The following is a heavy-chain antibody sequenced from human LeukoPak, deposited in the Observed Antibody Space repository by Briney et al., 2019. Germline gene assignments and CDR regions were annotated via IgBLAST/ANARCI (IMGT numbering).Heavy chain of an antibody. CDR3: ARGGYSLWGYFDY. J-gene: IGHJ4*02. Sequence: GGSLRLSCAASGFTFSSYAMHWVRQAPGKGLEWVAVISYDESNKYYADSVKGRFTISRDNSKNTLYLQMNSLRAEDTAVYYCARGGYSLWGYFDYWGQGTLVTVSS. CDR2: ISYDESNK. CDR1: GFTFSSYA. D-gene: IGHD5-18*01. V-gene: IGHV3-30*04.